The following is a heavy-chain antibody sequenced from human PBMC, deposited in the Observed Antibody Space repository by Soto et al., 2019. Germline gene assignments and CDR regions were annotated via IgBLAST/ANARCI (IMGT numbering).Heavy chain of an antibody. CDR1: GFIFRSYG. V-gene: IGHV3-33*01. Sequence: QVQLVESGGGVVQPGRSLRLSCAASGFIFRSYGMHWVRQAPGNGLECVAVIWYDGSNKYYADSVKGRFTISRDNSKNTLYLQMKSLRAEDTAVYYCARDGTDWNDGGFSYYYGMDVWGQGTTVTVSS. CDR3: ARDGTDWNDGGFSYYYGMDV. CDR2: IWYDGSNK. J-gene: IGHJ6*02. D-gene: IGHD1-1*01.